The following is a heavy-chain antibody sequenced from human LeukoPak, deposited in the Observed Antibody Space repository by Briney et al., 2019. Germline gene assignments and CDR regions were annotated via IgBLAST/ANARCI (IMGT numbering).Heavy chain of an antibody. CDR3: ASISGSAFDY. J-gene: IGHJ4*02. Sequence: PSETLSLTCTVSGGSISSYYWSWIRQPPGKGLEGSGYIYYSGSTNYNPSLKSRVTISVDTSKNQFSLKLSSVTAADTAVYYCASISGSAFDYWGQGTLVTVSS. V-gene: IGHV4-59*08. CDR2: IYYSGST. CDR1: GGSISSYY. D-gene: IGHD3-10*01.